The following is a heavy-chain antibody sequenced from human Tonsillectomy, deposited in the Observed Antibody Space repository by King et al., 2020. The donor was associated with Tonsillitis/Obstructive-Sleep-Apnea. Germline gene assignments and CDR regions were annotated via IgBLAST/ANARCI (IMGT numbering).Heavy chain of an antibody. D-gene: IGHD3-9*01. CDR1: GGSITSGGYY. V-gene: IGHV4-31*03. CDR3: ASLPGILTGRGFDS. CDR2: IYYSGST. Sequence: VQLQESGPGLVMPSQTLSLTCTVSGGSITSGGYYWSCIRQHPGKGLEWIGHIYYSGSTYYNPSLKSRLSISVDTSENQLSLKLSSVTAADTAVYYCASLPGILTGRGFDSWGQGTLVTVSS. J-gene: IGHJ4*02.